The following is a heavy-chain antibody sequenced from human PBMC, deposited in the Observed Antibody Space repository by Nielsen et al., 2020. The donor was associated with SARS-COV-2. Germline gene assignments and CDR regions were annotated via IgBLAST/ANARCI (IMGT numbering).Heavy chain of an antibody. V-gene: IGHV6-1*01. J-gene: IGHJ6*03. Sequence: SQTLSLTCAISGDSVSSSSAAWNWLRQSPSRGLEWLGRTYYRSKWYNDYAVSVKSRITINPDTSKNQFSLHLNSVTPEDTAVYYCARARGAYGDYYYYYYTDVLGKGTTVTVSS. CDR1: GDSVSSSSAA. CDR2: TYYRSKWYN. D-gene: IGHD4-17*01. CDR3: ARARGAYGDYYYYYYTDV.